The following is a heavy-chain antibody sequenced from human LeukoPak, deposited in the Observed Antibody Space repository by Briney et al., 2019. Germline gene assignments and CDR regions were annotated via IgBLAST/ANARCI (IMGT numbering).Heavy chain of an antibody. CDR3: ARRGTIFGPESL. CDR1: GGSISSYY. CDR2: IYTTGST. J-gene: IGHJ2*01. D-gene: IGHD3-3*01. V-gene: IGHV4-4*09. Sequence: PSGTLSLTCTVSGGSISSYYWSWIRQPPRKGLEWIGYIYTTGSTDYNPSLKSRVTISVDTSKNQLSLNLSSVTAADTAVYYCARRGTIFGPESLWGRGTLVTVSS.